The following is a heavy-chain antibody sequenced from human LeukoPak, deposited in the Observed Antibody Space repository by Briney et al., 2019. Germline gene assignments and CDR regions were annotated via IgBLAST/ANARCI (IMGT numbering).Heavy chain of an antibody. V-gene: IGHV1-69*13. J-gene: IGHJ4*02. CDR2: IIPIFGTA. CDR1: GGTFSSYA. Sequence: SVKVPCKASGGTFSSYAISWVRQAPGQGLEWMGGIIPIFGTANYAQKFQGRVTITADESTSTAYMELSSLRSEDTAVYYCARDSGSYNGGYYWGQGTLVTVSS. CDR3: ARDSGSYNGGYY. D-gene: IGHD1-26*01.